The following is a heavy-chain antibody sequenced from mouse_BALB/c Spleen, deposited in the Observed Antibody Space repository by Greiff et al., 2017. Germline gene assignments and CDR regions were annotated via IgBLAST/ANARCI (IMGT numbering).Heavy chain of an antibody. CDR1: GFTFSSYG. CDR3: AREVYDGYYRGFDY. Sequence: EVKVVESGGGLVQPGGSLKLSCAASGFTFSSYGMSWVRQTPDKRLELVATINSNGGSTYYPDSVKGRFTISRDNAKNTLYLQMSSLKSEGTAMYYCAREVYDGYYRGFDYWGQGTTLTVSS. V-gene: IGHV5-6-3*01. CDR2: INSNGGST. J-gene: IGHJ2*01. D-gene: IGHD2-3*01.